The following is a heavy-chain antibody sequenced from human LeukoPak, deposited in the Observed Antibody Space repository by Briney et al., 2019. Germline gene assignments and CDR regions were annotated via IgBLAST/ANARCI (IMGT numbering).Heavy chain of an antibody. V-gene: IGHV3-20*04. CDR2: INWNGIST. Sequence: GGSLRLSCAASGLRFDDYGMTWVRQAPGKGLEWVSGINWNGISTGYADSVKGRFTISRDNAKNSLYLQMNSLKAEDTAFYYCARAPLTRYWYESSFDHDTFYYYMDVWGKGTTVTVSS. CDR1: GLRFDDYG. D-gene: IGHD3-22*01. CDR3: ARAPLTRYWYESSFDHDTFYYYMDV. J-gene: IGHJ6*03.